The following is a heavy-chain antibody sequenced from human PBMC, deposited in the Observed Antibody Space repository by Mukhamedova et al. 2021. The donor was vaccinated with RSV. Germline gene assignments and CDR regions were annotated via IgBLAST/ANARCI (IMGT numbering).Heavy chain of an antibody. CDR3: ARRAMLDSLDWFDP. D-gene: IGHD3-10*02. J-gene: IGHJ5*02. CDR2: IYYSGST. Sequence: QPPGKGLEWIGYIYYSGSTNYNPSLKSRVTISVDTSKNQFSLKLSSVTAADTAVYYCARRAMLDSLDWFDPWGQGTLVTVSS. V-gene: IGHV4-59*08.